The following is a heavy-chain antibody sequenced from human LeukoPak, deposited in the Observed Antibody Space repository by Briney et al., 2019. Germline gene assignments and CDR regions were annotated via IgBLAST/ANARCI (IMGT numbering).Heavy chain of an antibody. CDR2: IYSGGRT. CDR3: AKWSGDYPSYYLDY. Sequence: GGSLRLSCAASGFTVSNNYMTWVRQAPGKGLEWVSLIYSGGRTYYADSVKGRFTISRDTSKNTVHLQMNNLRAEDTAVYYCAKWSGDYPSYYLDYWGQGTLVTVSS. J-gene: IGHJ4*02. CDR1: GFTVSNNY. D-gene: IGHD4-17*01. V-gene: IGHV3-66*01.